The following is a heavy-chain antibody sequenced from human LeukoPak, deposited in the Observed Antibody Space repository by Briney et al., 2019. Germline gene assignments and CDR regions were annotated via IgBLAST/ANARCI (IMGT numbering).Heavy chain of an antibody. V-gene: IGHV1-2*02. CDR2: INPNSGGT. J-gene: IGHJ5*02. D-gene: IGHD1-26*01. CDR3: ARDTYSGSYYETWFDP. CDR1: GYTFTGYY. Sequence: ASVKVSCKASGYTFTGYYMHWVRQAPGQGLEWMGWINPNSGGTNYAQKFQGRVTMTRDTSISTAYMELSRLRSDDTAVYYCARDTYSGSYYETWFDPWGQGTLVTVSS.